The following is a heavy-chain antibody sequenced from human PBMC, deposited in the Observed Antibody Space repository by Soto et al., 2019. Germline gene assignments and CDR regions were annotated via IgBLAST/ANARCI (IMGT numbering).Heavy chain of an antibody. J-gene: IGHJ6*02. CDR2: TVPITLST. V-gene: IGHV1-69*01. D-gene: IGHD6-13*01. CDR3: ARDRAGITGKTRNIYAMDV. CDR1: GGTLSSYA. Sequence: QVQLVQSAAEVKKPGSSVRVSCKASGGTLSSYAISWVRQAPGQGLDWVGGTVPITLSTHYAQKFQGRVIITADEATNTVYMDLSGLRSEDTAVYYCARDRAGITGKTRNIYAMDVWGQGTTVTVSS.